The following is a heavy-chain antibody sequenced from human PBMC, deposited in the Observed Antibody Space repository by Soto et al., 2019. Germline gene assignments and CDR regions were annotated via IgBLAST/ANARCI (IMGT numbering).Heavy chain of an antibody. CDR2: ISYDGSKK. CDR3: AKVDGSGHYYYGMDV. J-gene: IGHJ6*02. Sequence: SLRLSCAASGFTFSSYGMHWVRQAPGKGLEWVAVISYDGSKKYSADSVKGRFTISRDNSKNTLYLQMSSLRAEDTAVYYCAKVDGSGHYYYGMDVWGQGTTVTVSS. V-gene: IGHV3-30*18. D-gene: IGHD3-22*01. CDR1: GFTFSSYG.